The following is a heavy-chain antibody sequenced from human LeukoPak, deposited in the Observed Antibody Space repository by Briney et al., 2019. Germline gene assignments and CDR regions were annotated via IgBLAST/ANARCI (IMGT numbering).Heavy chain of an antibody. CDR2: IYTSGST. J-gene: IGHJ6*03. D-gene: IGHD3-3*01. CDR3: ARETFWSGYYPYYYYYYMDV. V-gene: IGHV4-4*07. Sequence: SETLSLTCTVSGGSISSYYWSWIRQPAGKGLEWIGRIYTSGSTNYNPSLKSRVTMSVDTSKKQFSLKLSSVTAADTAVYYCARETFWSGYYPYYYYYYMDVWGKGTTVTVSS. CDR1: GGSISSYY.